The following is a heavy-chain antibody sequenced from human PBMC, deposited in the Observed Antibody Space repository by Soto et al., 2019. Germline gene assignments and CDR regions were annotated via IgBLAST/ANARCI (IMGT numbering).Heavy chain of an antibody. CDR1: GGSFSGYY. V-gene: IGHV4-34*01. Sequence: SETLSLTCAVYGGSFSGYYWSWIRQPPGKGLEWIGEINHSGSTNYNPSLKSRVTISVDTSKNQFSMKLSSVTAADTAVYYCARRVLNYYFDYWGQGTLVTVSS. J-gene: IGHJ4*02. CDR2: INHSGST. D-gene: IGHD1-1*01. CDR3: ARRVLNYYFDY.